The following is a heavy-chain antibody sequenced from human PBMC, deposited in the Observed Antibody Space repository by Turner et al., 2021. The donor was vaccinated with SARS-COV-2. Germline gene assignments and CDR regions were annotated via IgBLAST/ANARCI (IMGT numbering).Heavy chain of an antibody. CDR1: GFPFSRYA. CDR3: ARVTDYYGSGSYYTSYYYGMDV. V-gene: IGHV3-30-3*01. D-gene: IGHD3-10*01. Sequence: QVQLVESGGGVVQPGRSLRLSFAASGFPFSRYAMHWVRQAPGKGLGWVAVISYDGSNKYYADSVKGRFTISRDNSKNTLYLQMNSLRAEDTAVYYCARVTDYYGSGSYYTSYYYGMDVWGQGTTVTVSS. CDR2: ISYDGSNK. J-gene: IGHJ6*02.